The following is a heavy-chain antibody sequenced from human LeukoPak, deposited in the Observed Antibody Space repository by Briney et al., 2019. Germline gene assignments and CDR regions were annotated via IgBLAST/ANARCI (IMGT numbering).Heavy chain of an antibody. Sequence: SETLSLTCTVSGGSISGYYWSWIRQPPGKGLEWIGYIYYSGSTNYNPSLKSRVTISVDTSENQFSLKLSSVTAADTAVYYYARGRYDFWSGYFLPGMDVWGQGTTVTVSS. D-gene: IGHD3-3*01. CDR1: GGSISGYY. CDR2: IYYSGST. J-gene: IGHJ6*02. V-gene: IGHV4-59*01. CDR3: ARGRYDFWSGYFLPGMDV.